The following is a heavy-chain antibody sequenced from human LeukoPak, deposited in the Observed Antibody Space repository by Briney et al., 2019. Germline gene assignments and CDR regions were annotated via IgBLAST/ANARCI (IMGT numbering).Heavy chain of an antibody. V-gene: IGHV3-48*01. Sequence: GGSLRLSCAASGFTFSSYSINWVRQAPGKGLEWVSYISSSSSTIYYADSVKGRFTISRDNAKNSLYLQMNSLRAEDTAVYYCARGTSCSGGSCYSGYYHYGMDVWGQGTTVTVSS. J-gene: IGHJ6*02. CDR3: ARGTSCSGGSCYSGYYHYGMDV. D-gene: IGHD2-15*01. CDR1: GFTFSSYS. CDR2: ISSSSSTI.